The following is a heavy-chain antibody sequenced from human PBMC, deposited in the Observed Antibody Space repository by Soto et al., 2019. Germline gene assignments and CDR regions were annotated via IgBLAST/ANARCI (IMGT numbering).Heavy chain of an antibody. CDR2: FYYSGST. D-gene: IGHD5-12*01. V-gene: IGHV4-39*01. CDR1: GGSISSSSYY. Sequence: SETLSLTCTVSGGSISSSSYYWGWIRQPPGKGLEWIGGFYYSGSTYYNPSLKSRVTISVDTSKNQFSLKLSSVTAADTAVYYCARVADLVATTYHIDYWGQGTLVTVSS. CDR3: ARVADLVATTYHIDY. J-gene: IGHJ4*02.